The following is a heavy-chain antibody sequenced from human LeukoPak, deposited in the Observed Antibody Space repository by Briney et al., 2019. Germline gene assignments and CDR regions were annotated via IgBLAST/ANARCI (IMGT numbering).Heavy chain of an antibody. CDR1: GGSISSYY. Sequence: PSETLSLTCTVSGGSISSYYWSWIRQPPGKGLEWIGYIYYSGSTNYNPSLKSRVTISVDTSKNQFSLKLSSVTAADTAVYYCARHTGSGSSFDYWGRGTLVTVSS. CDR2: IYYSGST. CDR3: ARHTGSGSSFDY. D-gene: IGHD3-10*01. V-gene: IGHV4-59*08. J-gene: IGHJ4*02.